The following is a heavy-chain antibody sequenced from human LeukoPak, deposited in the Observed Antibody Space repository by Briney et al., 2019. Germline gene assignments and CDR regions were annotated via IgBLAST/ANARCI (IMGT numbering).Heavy chain of an antibody. Sequence: GGSLRLSCAASGFTFSNYWMNWVRQAPGKGPEWVSAISGSGGSTYYADSVKGRFTISRDNSKNTLYVQMNSLRAEDTAVYYCAKDGGSGYYYFDYWGQGTLVTVSS. CDR2: ISGSGGST. CDR3: AKDGGSGYYYFDY. D-gene: IGHD3-22*01. V-gene: IGHV3-23*01. J-gene: IGHJ4*02. CDR1: GFTFSNYW.